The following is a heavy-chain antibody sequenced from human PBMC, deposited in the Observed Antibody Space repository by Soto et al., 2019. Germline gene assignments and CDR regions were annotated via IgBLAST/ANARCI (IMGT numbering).Heavy chain of an antibody. V-gene: IGHV5-51*01. CDR2: IYPGDSDT. D-gene: IGHD5-18*01. Sequence: GESLKISCKASGYSFISYWIAWVRQMPGKGLEWMGIIYPGDSDTRYSPSFQGQVTISADKSISTAYLQWSSLKASDTAMYYCARLLNTATVTYPDYWGQGTQVTVSS. J-gene: IGHJ4*02. CDR3: ARLLNTATVTYPDY. CDR1: GYSFISYW.